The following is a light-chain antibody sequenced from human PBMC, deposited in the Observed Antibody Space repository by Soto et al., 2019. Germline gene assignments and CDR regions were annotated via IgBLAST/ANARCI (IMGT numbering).Light chain of an antibody. Sequence: QLTQSPSSLSASVGDRVIITCRASQSVSSSLNWYQQTAGRPPKLLIFAASSLHSGVPSRFSGAGSGTHFTLTISSLQPEDFATYYCQQNAITPPWTFGQGTKVDIK. CDR1: QSVSSS. CDR3: QQNAITPPWT. J-gene: IGKJ1*01. CDR2: AAS. V-gene: IGKV1-39*01.